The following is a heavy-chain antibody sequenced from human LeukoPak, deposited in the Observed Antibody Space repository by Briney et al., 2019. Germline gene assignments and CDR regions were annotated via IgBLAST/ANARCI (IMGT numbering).Heavy chain of an antibody. CDR1: GYTFTSYY. Sequence: ASVKVPCKASGYTFTSYYMHWVRQAPGQGLEWMGIINPSGGSTSYAQKFQGRVTMTRDTSTSTVYMELSSLRSEDTAVYYCARLEAHDYGDDYWGQGTLVTVSS. CDR2: INPSGGST. V-gene: IGHV1-46*01. D-gene: IGHD4-17*01. CDR3: ARLEAHDYGDDY. J-gene: IGHJ4*02.